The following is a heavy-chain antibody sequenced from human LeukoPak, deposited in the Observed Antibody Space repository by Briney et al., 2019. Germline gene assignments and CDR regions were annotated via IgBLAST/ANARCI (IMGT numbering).Heavy chain of an antibody. CDR2: IIPIFGTA. V-gene: IGHV1-69*05. Sequence: WASVKVSCKASGGTFSSYAISWVRQAPGQGLEWMGGIIPIFGTANYAQKFQGRVTITTDESTSTAYMELSRLRSEDTAVYYCASGQRGGDIQHWGQGTLVTVSS. J-gene: IGHJ1*01. D-gene: IGHD3-10*01. CDR1: GGTFSSYA. CDR3: ASGQRGGDIQH.